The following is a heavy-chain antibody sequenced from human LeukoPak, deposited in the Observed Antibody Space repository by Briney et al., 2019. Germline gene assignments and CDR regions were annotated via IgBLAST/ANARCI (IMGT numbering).Heavy chain of an antibody. CDR1: GFIFSTYW. V-gene: IGHV3-7*01. CDR3: ARDYLMGGTTGKAFDI. CDR2: INPDGSGK. D-gene: IGHD1-26*01. Sequence: PGGSLRLSCAASGFIFSTYWMSWVRQAPGKGLEWVASINPDGSGKLYVDSVKGRFTISRDNSKNTLYLQMNSLRAEDTAVYYCARDYLMGGTTGKAFDIWGQGTMVTISS. J-gene: IGHJ3*02.